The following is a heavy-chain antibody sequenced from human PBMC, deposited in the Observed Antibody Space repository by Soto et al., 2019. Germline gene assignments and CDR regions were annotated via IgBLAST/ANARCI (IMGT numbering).Heavy chain of an antibody. CDR3: SKDHEFGSGCFDY. D-gene: IGHD3-3*01. CDR2: ISWNSGTI. J-gene: IGHJ4*02. V-gene: IGHV3-9*03. Sequence: EVQLVESGGGLVQPGRSLRLSCAASGFTFDDYAMHWVRQAPGKGLEWVSGISWNSGTIGYAASVRGRFTIARDNAKNSLSLQINSPRAEDMALYDCSKDHEFGSGCFDYWGEGTLGPVSA. CDR1: GFTFDDYA.